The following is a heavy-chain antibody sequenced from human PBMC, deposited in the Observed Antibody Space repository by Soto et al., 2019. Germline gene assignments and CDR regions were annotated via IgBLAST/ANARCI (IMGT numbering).Heavy chain of an antibody. J-gene: IGHJ6*02. Sequence: PGGSLRLSCAASGFTFSSYAMSWVRQAPGKGLEWITSINGDSTTYYADSVKGRFTISRDNSKNTLYLQMNSLGAEDTAVYYCAKDKDWSGVYGMDVWGQGATVTVSS. CDR2: INGDSTT. D-gene: IGHD3-3*01. CDR1: GFTFSSYA. CDR3: AKDKDWSGVYGMDV. V-gene: IGHV3-23*01.